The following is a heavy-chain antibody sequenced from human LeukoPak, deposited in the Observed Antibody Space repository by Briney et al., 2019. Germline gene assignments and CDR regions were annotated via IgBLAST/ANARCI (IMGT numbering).Heavy chain of an antibody. CDR1: GFTVSSNY. CDR2: IYSGGST. D-gene: IGHD6-13*01. Sequence: GGSLRLSCAASGFTVSSNYMTWVRQAPGKGLEWVSIIYSGGSTYYADSVKGRFTISRDNSKNTLYLQMNSLRAEETAVYYCAKDRGYSSSWGPQYYFDYWGQGTLVTVSS. V-gene: IGHV3-53*01. J-gene: IGHJ4*02. CDR3: AKDRGYSSSWGPQYYFDY.